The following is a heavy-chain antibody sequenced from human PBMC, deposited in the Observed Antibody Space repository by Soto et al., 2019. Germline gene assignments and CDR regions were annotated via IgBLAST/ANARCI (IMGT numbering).Heavy chain of an antibody. V-gene: IGHV4-59*01. CDR1: GGSISRYY. CDR2: IYDSGSS. D-gene: IGHD5-12*01. J-gene: IGHJ4*02. Sequence: PSETLSLTCTVSGGSISRYYWSWMRQPPGKGLEWIGYIYDSGSSDYNPSLKSRVTISVDTSKNQFSLKLNSVTAADTAVYYCARAVWREVDVEYWGPGTLVTVSS. CDR3: ARAVWREVDVEY.